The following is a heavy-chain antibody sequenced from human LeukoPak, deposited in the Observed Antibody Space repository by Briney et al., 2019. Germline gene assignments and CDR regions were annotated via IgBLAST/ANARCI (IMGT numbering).Heavy chain of an antibody. J-gene: IGHJ4*02. V-gene: IGHV1-69*13. CDR1: GGTFSSYA. CDR2: IIPIFSTA. CDR3: ASYRRQSGYFYYFDY. D-gene: IGHD3-3*01. Sequence: SVKVSCKASGGTFSSYAISWVRQAPGQGLEWMGGIIPIFSTANYAQKFQGRVTITADESTSTAYMELSSLRSEDTAVYYCASYRRQSGYFYYFDYWGQGTLVTVSS.